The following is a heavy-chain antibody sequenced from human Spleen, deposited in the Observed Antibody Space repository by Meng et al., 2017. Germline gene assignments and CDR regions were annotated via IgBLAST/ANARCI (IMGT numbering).Heavy chain of an antibody. CDR2: LSGGGFTT. V-gene: IGHV3-23*01. J-gene: IGHJ4*02. D-gene: IGHD3-10*01. CDR3: AKYSYGLGDYFDY. Sequence: GESLKISCAASGFTVSSNEMRWVRQPPGKGLEWVSALSGGGFTTYYADSVKGRFTISRHNSKNTLYLQMNSLRAEDTALYYCAKYSYGLGDYFDYWGQGALVTVSS. CDR1: GFTVSSNE.